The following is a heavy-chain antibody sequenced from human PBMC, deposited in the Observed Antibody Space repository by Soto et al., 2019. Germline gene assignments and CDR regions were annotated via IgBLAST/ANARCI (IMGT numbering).Heavy chain of an antibody. D-gene: IGHD3-10*01. Sequence: ASVKVSCKASGGTFSSYAISWVRQAPGQGLEWMGGIIPIFGTANYAQKFQGRVTITADESTSTAYMELSTLRSEDPAVFYCARGCFLLFRGVGGSKYSYSVMAVWAQG. CDR3: ARGCFLLFRGVGGSKYSYSVMAV. CDR2: IIPIFGTA. CDR1: GGTFSSYA. J-gene: IGHJ6*02. V-gene: IGHV1-69*13.